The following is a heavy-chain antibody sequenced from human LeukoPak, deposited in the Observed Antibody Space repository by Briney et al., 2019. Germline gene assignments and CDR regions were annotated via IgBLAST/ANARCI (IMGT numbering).Heavy chain of an antibody. J-gene: IGHJ4*02. CDR2: INSDIYSNTI. V-gene: IGHV3-48*02. CDR3: ARDVDSSGWYDY. CDR1: GFTFSSSA. Sequence: PGGSLRLSCAASGFTFSSSAMNWVRQAPGKGLEWISYINSDIYSNTIYYADTVKGRFTISRDNGKNSLYLQMNSLRDEDTAVYYCARDVDSSGWYDYWGQGTLVTVSS. D-gene: IGHD6-19*01.